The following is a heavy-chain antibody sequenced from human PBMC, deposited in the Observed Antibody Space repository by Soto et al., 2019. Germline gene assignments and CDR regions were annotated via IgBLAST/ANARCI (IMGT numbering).Heavy chain of an antibody. CDR2: INAGNGNT. D-gene: IGHD5-12*01. J-gene: IGHJ6*02. V-gene: IGHV1-3*01. Sequence: QVQLVQSGAEVKKPGASVKVSCKASGYTFTSYAMHWVRQAPGQRLEWMGWINAGNGNTKYSQKFQGRVTITRDTSASTAYMELSSLRSEDTAVYYCARWGYGDYYYYGMDVWGQGTTVTVSS. CDR3: ARWGYGDYYYYGMDV. CDR1: GYTFTSYA.